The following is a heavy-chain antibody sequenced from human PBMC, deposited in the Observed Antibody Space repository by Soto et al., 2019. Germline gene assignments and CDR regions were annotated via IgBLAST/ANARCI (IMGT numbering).Heavy chain of an antibody. CDR3: SRETFY. J-gene: IGHJ4*02. CDR2: TSSDGIST. V-gene: IGHV3-74*01. CDR1: GFTFRRYW. Sequence: PEGSLRLSCAASGFTFRRYWMHWVRQAPGKGLVWVSRTSSDGISTIYADSVKGRFTISRDNAKNTLYLKMNRLGAEDTAVYYCSRETFYWGQGTLGT.